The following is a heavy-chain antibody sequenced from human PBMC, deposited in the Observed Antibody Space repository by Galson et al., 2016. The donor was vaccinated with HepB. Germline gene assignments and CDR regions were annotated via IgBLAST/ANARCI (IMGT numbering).Heavy chain of an antibody. J-gene: IGHJ6*02. CDR1: GFSFGTSGLS. CDR3: ARTPAMEGFGGVFFYYGRAV. V-gene: IGHV2-70*20. D-gene: IGHD3-16*01. Sequence: PALVKPTQTLTLTCTFSGFSFGTSGLSVSWVRQPPGKALEWLGLIDWDGDKYYSTSLKARLTISKDPSKDQVDLIMTNMDPVDTATCYCARTPAMEGFGGVFFYYGRAVWGQGTTVTVS. CDR2: IDWDGDK.